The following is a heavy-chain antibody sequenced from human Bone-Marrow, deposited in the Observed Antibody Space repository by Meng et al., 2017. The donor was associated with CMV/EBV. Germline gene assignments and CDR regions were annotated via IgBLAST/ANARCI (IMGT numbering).Heavy chain of an antibody. D-gene: IGHD2-15*01. CDR1: GYTFAGYY. CDR2: INHNSGGT. CDR3: ARVPLVAATRAEPDY. J-gene: IGHJ4*02. V-gene: IGHV1-2*02. Sequence: ASVKVFCKASGYTFAGYYVHWVRQAPGQGLEWMGWINHNSGGTKYALEFEGRVTMTRDTSISTAYMELSRRISADTAVYYCARVPLVAATRAEPDYWGQGTLVAVSS.